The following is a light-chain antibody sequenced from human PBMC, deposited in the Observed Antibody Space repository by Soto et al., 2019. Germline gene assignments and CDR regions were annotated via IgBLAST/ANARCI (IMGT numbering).Light chain of an antibody. V-gene: IGLV2-23*02. CDR1: SSDVATYNL. Sequence: QSVLTQPASVSGSPGQSITISCIGTSSDVATYNLVSWYQQRPGTAPQLIIYEVTKRPSGVSTRFSGSQSGNTASLTISGLQADDEADYYCCSRVFGGGTKLTVL. J-gene: IGLJ3*02. CDR2: EVT. CDR3: CSRV.